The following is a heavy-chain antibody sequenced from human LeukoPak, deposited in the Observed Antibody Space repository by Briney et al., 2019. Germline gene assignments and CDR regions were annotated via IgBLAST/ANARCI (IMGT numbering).Heavy chain of an antibody. CDR3: AKIPYYDFWSGRQYFDY. CDR2: ISGSGGST. V-gene: IGHV3-23*01. Sequence: GGSLRLSCAPSGFTFSSYAMSWVRQAPGKGLEWVSAISGSGGSTYYADSVKGRFTISRDNSKNTLYLQMNSLRAEDTAVYYSAKIPYYDFWSGRQYFDYWGQGTLVTVSS. J-gene: IGHJ4*02. D-gene: IGHD3-3*01. CDR1: GFTFSSYA.